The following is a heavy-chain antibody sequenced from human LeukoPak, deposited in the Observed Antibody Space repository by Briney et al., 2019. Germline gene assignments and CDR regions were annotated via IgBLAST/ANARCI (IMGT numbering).Heavy chain of an antibody. Sequence: RPGGSLRLSCAASGFTFSSYGMHWVRQAPGKGLEWVAVIWYDGSNKYYADSVKGRFTISRDNSKNTLYLQMNSLRAEDTAVYYCASQLHHSREDTMIVVVIGPFDIWGQGTMVTVSS. J-gene: IGHJ3*02. CDR2: IWYDGSNK. CDR3: ASQLHHSREDTMIVVVIGPFDI. D-gene: IGHD3-22*01. CDR1: GFTFSSYG. V-gene: IGHV3-33*01.